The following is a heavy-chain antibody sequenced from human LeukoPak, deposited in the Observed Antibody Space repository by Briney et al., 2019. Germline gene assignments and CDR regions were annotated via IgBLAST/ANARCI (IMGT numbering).Heavy chain of an antibody. CDR2: IIPIFGTA. D-gene: IGHD6-19*01. CDR3: ARGDHQGYSSGWYGFDY. J-gene: IGHJ4*02. V-gene: IGHV1-69*13. Sequence: ASAKVSCKASGGTFSSYAISWVRQAPGQGLEWMGGIIPIFGTANYAQKFQGRVTITADESTSTAYMELSSLRSEDTAVYYCARGDHQGYSSGWYGFDYWGQGTLVTVS. CDR1: GGTFSSYA.